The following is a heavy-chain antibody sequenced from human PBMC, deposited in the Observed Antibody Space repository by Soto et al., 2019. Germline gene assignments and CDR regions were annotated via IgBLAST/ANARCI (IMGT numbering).Heavy chain of an antibody. V-gene: IGHV3-33*01. D-gene: IGHD6-13*01. CDR1: GFTFSSYG. J-gene: IGHJ4*02. CDR3: ARAVAAAGLFDY. Sequence: QVQLVESGGGVVQPGRSLRLSCAASGFTFSSYGMHWVRQAPGKGLEWVAVIWYDGSNKYYADSVKGRFTISSDNSKNTLYLPMNSLRAEDTAVYYCARAVAAAGLFDYWGQGTLVTVSS. CDR2: IWYDGSNK.